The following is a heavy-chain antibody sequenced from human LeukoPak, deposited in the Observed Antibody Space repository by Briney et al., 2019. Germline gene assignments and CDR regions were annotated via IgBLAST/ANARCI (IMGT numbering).Heavy chain of an antibody. D-gene: IGHD3-10*01. CDR2: IKQDGGGK. CDR1: GFTFSGYW. V-gene: IGHV3-7*01. CDR3: ARDRGFGQADV. Sequence: GRSLTLSCAASGFTFSGYWMSWLRQAPGERLEWVANIKQDGGGKYYVDSVKGRFTIYRDNAKNSLYLQMNSLRAEDTAVYYCARDRGFGQADVWGKGTTVTVSS. J-gene: IGHJ6*04.